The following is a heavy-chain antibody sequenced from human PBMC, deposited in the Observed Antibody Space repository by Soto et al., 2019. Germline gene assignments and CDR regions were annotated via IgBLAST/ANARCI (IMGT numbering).Heavy chain of an antibody. CDR2: IIPIFATP. Sequence: QVQLVQSGAEVKKPGSSVKVSCKASGGPFSDYSINWVRQAPGQRLEWMGGIIPIFATPNYAQKFQGRVTITADKSTSTAYMELSNLRSEDTAIYFCAKNPDYGANSELGLVDYGGRGPLVTATS. CDR3: AKNPDYGANSELGLVDY. CDR1: GGPFSDYS. D-gene: IGHD4-17*01. J-gene: IGHJ4*02. V-gene: IGHV1-69*06.